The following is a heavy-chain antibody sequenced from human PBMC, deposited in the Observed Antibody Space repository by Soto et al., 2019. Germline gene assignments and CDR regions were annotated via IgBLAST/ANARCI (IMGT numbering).Heavy chain of an antibody. CDR3: VRGLSEYSSSWLY. D-gene: IGHD6-13*01. V-gene: IGHV4-34*01. Sequence: SETLSLTCAVYGGSFSGYYWSWIRQPPGKGLEWIGEINHSGSTNYNPSLKSRVTISVDTSKNQLSLKLSSVTAADTAVYYCVRGLSEYSSSWLYWGQXTLVNVSS. J-gene: IGHJ4*02. CDR2: INHSGST. CDR1: GGSFSGYY.